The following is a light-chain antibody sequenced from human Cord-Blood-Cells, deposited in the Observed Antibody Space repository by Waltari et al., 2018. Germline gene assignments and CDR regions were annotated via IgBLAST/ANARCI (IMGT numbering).Light chain of an antibody. Sequence: DIQMTQSPPTLSASVRDRVTLTCRASQSISSLLSWYQQKPGKAPKLLIYKASSLESGVPSRFSGSGSGTEFTLTISSLQPDDFATYYCQQYNSYSQTFGQGTKVEIK. CDR2: KAS. CDR1: QSISSL. J-gene: IGKJ1*01. CDR3: QQYNSYSQT. V-gene: IGKV1-5*03.